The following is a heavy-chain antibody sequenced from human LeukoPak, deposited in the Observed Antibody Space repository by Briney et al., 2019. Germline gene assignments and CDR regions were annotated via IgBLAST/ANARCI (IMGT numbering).Heavy chain of an antibody. CDR2: ISSSSSYI. V-gene: IGHV3-21*01. CDR3: ARSTVGATAGYYFDY. CDR1: GFTFSSYS. D-gene: IGHD1-26*01. Sequence: GGSLRLSCAASGFTFSSYSMNWVRQAPGKGLEWVSSISSSSSYIYYADSVKGRFTISRDNAKNSLYLQMNSLRAEDTAVYYCARSTVGATAGYYFDYWGQGTLVTVSS. J-gene: IGHJ4*02.